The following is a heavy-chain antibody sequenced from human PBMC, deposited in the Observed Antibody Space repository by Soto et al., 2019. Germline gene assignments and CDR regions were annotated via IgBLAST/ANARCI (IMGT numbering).Heavy chain of an antibody. CDR1: GYTFTSYG. CDR3: ARVAGYCSGGSCRYSYMDV. D-gene: IGHD2-15*01. Sequence: QVQLDQSGAEVKKPGASVNASCKASGYTFTSYGISWVRQAPGQGLEWMGWISAYNGNTNYAQKLQGRVTMTTDTSTSTAYMELRSLRSDDTAVYYCARVAGYCSGGSCRYSYMDVWGKGTTVTVSS. V-gene: IGHV1-18*01. CDR2: ISAYNGNT. J-gene: IGHJ6*03.